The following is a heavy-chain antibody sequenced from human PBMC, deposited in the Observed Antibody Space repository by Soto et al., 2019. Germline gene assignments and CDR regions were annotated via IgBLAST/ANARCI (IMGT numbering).Heavy chain of an antibody. CDR3: AKVRDDHSYFFDY. CDR1: GYSISSGYY. CDR2: IYHGGST. J-gene: IGHJ4*02. D-gene: IGHD6-6*01. V-gene: IGHV4-38-2*01. Sequence: PSETLSLTCAVSGYSISSGYYWGWLRQPPGKGLEWIGSIYHGGSTYYNPSLNSRVTLSIDMTNNHVSLKLSSVTAADMAVYYCAKVRDDHSYFFDYWGQGTLVTVSS.